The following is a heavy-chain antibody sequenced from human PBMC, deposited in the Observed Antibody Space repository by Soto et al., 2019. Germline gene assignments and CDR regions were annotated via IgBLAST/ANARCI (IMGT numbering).Heavy chain of an antibody. CDR2: INHSXST. V-gene: IGHV4-34*01. CDR3: ARGPYGGKRNNQ. Sequence: PXXTLSLTCAVYCGSFTGYYWSWIRQPPGKGMERIGXINHSXSTNYKQSLKXXVTISVDTSNNQLSLKLSSVNDADKDVYYCARGPYGGKRNNQWGQGTLVTVSS. CDR1: CGSFTGYY. J-gene: IGHJ4*02. D-gene: IGHD4-17*01.